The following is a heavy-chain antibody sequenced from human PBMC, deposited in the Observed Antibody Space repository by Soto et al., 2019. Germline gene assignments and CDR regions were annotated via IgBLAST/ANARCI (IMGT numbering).Heavy chain of an antibody. D-gene: IGHD3-16*01. J-gene: IGHJ6*02. V-gene: IGHV1-69*08. CDR3: ARGLGGRMDD. Sequence: QVQLVQSGAEVKKPGSSVRVSCKAFGTIFSSYTISWVRQAPGQGLEGMGRIIPILGETNSAQKFQGRVTLTADKSTNTAYMELNSLRVEDTALYYCARGLGGRMDDWGQGTTVTVSS. CDR2: IIPILGET. CDR1: GTIFSSYT.